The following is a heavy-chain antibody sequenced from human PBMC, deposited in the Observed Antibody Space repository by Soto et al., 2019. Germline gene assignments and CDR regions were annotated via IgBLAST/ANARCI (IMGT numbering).Heavy chain of an antibody. CDR1: GFTFSNAW. CDR3: AKDLVGVYAGPHYFDS. CDR2: IKSKTDGGTT. J-gene: IGHJ4*02. Sequence: EVQLVESGGGLVKPGGSLRLSCAASGFTFSNAWMSWVRQAPGKGLEWVGRIKSKTDGGTTDYAAPVKGRFTISRDDSKNTLYLQMNSLKAEDTAVYYCAKDLVGVYAGPHYFDSGGQGTLVTVSS. V-gene: IGHV3-15*01. D-gene: IGHD2-15*01.